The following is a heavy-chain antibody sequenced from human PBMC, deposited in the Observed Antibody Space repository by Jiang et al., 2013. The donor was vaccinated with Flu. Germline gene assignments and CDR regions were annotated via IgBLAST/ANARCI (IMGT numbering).Heavy chain of an antibody. CDR3: VYEQLVPYYFDY. J-gene: IGHJ4*02. D-gene: IGHD6-13*01. CDR1: GFSLSTSGMR. V-gene: IGHV2-70*04. CDR2: IDWDDDK. Sequence: KPTQTLTLTCTFSGFSLSTSGMRVSWIRQPPGKALEWLARIDWDDDKFYSTSLKTRLTISKDTSKNQVVLTMTNMDPVDTATYYCVYEQLVPYYFDYWGQGTLVTVSS.